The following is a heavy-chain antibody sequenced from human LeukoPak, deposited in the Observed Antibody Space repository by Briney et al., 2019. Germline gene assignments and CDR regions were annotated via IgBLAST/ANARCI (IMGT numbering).Heavy chain of an antibody. Sequence: GGSLRLSCAASGFTFSRYSMNWVRQAPGKGLEWVSSTSSSSSYIYYADSVKGRFTISGDNAKNSLYLQMNSLRAEDTAVYYCARVATAYYYDSSGYSDFDYWGQGTLVTVSS. J-gene: IGHJ4*02. CDR1: GFTFSRYS. CDR2: TSSSSSYI. V-gene: IGHV3-21*01. D-gene: IGHD3-22*01. CDR3: ARVATAYYYDSSGYSDFDY.